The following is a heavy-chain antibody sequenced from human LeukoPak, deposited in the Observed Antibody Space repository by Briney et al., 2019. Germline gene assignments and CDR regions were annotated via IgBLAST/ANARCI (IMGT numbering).Heavy chain of an antibody. D-gene: IGHD2-15*01. J-gene: IGHJ6*02. V-gene: IGHV3-53*01. CDR1: GFTVSSNY. CDR3: ARDGDGSVYYYYGMDV. Sequence: PGGSLRLSCAASGFTVSSNYMSWVRQAPGKGLEWVSVIYSGGITYYADSVKGRFTISRDNSKNTVYLQMNSLSAEDTAVYYCARDGDGSVYYYYGMDVWGQGTTVTVSS. CDR2: IYSGGIT.